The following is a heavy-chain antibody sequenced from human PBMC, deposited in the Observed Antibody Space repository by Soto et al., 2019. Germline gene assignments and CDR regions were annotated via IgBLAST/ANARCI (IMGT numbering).Heavy chain of an antibody. D-gene: IGHD1-1*01. CDR3: ARGRWTQTTADCYLDY. CDR1: GYTFTNYA. Sequence: QVHLVQSATEVKMPGASVKLSCKASGYTFTNYAIHWVRQAPGQRLEWMVWINAGNGHTKYSQKFQGRVTVTRDPSATTAYMELSSLRSEDTAVYYCARGRWTQTTADCYLDYWGQGTLVTVSS. V-gene: IGHV1-3*01. J-gene: IGHJ4*02. CDR2: INAGNGHT.